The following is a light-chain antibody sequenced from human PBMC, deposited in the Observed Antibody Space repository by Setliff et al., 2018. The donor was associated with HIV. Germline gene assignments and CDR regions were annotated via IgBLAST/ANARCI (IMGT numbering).Light chain of an antibody. J-gene: IGLJ1*01. CDR3: SSYTSTSTLFV. CDR1: SSDVGGYNY. V-gene: IGLV2-14*03. Sequence: QSVLTQPASVCGAPGQSITISCTGTSSDVGGYNYVSWYQQHPGKAPKLRIYDVSNRPSGVSNRFSGSKSGNTASLTISGLQAEDEADYYCSSYTSTSTLFVFGTGTKVTVL. CDR2: DVS.